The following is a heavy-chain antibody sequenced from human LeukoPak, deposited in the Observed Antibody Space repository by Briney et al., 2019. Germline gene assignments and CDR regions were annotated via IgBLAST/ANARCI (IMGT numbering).Heavy chain of an antibody. CDR1: GYTFTSYY. J-gene: IGHJ6*03. Sequence: ASVKVSCKASGYTFTSYYMHWVRQAPGQGLEWMGIINPSGGSTSYAQKFRGRVTMTRDMSTSTVYMELSSLRSEDTAVYYCAREEIGGVATIGYYYYYMDVWGKGTTVTVSS. D-gene: IGHD5-12*01. CDR3: AREEIGGVATIGYYYYYMDV. CDR2: INPSGGST. V-gene: IGHV1-46*01.